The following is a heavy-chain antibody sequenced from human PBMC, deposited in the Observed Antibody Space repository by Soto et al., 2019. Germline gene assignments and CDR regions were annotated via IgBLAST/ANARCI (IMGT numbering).Heavy chain of an antibody. D-gene: IGHD6-13*01. CDR2: ISGSGGST. V-gene: IGHV3-23*01. CDR3: AKESHSSSWYRYYFDY. J-gene: IGHJ4*02. Sequence: GGSLRLSCAASGFTFSSYAMSWVRQAPGKGLEWVSAISGSGGSTYYADSVKGRFTISRDNSKNTLYLQMNSLRAEDTAVYYCAKESHSSSWYRYYFDYWGQGTLVTVSS. CDR1: GFTFSSYA.